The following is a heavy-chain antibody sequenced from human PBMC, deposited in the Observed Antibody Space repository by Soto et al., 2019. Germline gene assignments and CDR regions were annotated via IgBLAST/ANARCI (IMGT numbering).Heavy chain of an antibody. Sequence: GGSLRLSCAVSGFTFGSYAMNWVRQAPGQGLEWISVISGSGNKTYYADSVKGRFTISRDNSKNTLYLQMNSLRAEDTAAYYCAKDRDGSGFESLHYHYGMDVWGRGATVTVSS. CDR2: ISGSGNKT. D-gene: IGHD3-22*01. CDR1: GFTFGSYA. J-gene: IGHJ6*02. CDR3: AKDRDGSGFESLHYHYGMDV. V-gene: IGHV3-23*01.